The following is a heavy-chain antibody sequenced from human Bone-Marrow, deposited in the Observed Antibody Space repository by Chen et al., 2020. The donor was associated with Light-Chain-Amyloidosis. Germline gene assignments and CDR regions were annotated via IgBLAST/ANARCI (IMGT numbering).Heavy chain of an antibody. CDR2: IIPILGTA. CDR1: GGTFNTYA. V-gene: IGHV1-69*01. D-gene: IGHD4-4*01. CDR3: AEGPYSNLGY. Sequence: QVQLVQSGAEVKKPGSSVKVSCKASGGTFNTYAINWVRQAPGQGLERMGGIIPILGTASYAQKFQGRVTITADEASSTAYMELSSMTSGDTAVYYCAEGPYSNLGYWGQGTLVTVSS. J-gene: IGHJ4*02.